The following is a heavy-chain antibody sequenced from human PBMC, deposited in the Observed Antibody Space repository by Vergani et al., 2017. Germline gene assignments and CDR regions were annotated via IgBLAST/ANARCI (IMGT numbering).Heavy chain of an antibody. CDR2: LSTTGGA. V-gene: IGHV4-59*02. D-gene: IGHD6-13*01. CDR1: GGSVTDYN. Sequence: QAQLQESGPGLVKPSETLSLTCHVFGGSVTDYNCNWIRQAPGKGLEWIGYLSTTGGATHASHNPSLMSSVSTSFDTSKSQFSLRLTSVTAADSAIYYCAGDANSWQRADRWGQGLLVSVSS. CDR3: AGDANSWQRADR. J-gene: IGHJ5*02.